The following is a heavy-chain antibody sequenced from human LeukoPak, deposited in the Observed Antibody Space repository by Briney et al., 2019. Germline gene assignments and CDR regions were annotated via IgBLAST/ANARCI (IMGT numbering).Heavy chain of an antibody. CDR3: ARHAVEAASRWFDP. CDR1: GDSMSSSHYC. CDR2: IYYSGST. Sequence: SETLSLTCTVSGDSMSSSHYCWGWIRQPPGKGLEWIGSIYYSGSTYYNPSLKSRVTMSVDTSKKQFSLKLSSVTAADTAVYYCARHAVEAASRWFDPWGLGTLVTVSS. V-gene: IGHV4-39*01. J-gene: IGHJ5*02. D-gene: IGHD1-1*01.